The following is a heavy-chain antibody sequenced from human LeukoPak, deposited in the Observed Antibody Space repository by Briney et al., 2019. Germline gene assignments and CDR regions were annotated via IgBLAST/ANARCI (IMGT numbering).Heavy chain of an antibody. CDR3: ARGPEYCGGDCWGLNGY. J-gene: IGHJ4*02. V-gene: IGHV1-8*01. CDR1: GYTFTSYD. CDR2: MNPNSGNT. Sequence: ASVKVSCKASGYTFTSYDINWVRQATGLGLEWMGWMNPNSGNTGYAQKFQGRVTMTRNTSISTAYMELSSLRSEDTAVYYCARGPEYCGGDCWGLNGYWGQGTLVTVSS. D-gene: IGHD2-21*02.